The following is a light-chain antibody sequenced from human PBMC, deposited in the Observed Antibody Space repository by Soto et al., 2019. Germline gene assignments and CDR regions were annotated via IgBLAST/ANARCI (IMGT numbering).Light chain of an antibody. CDR1: SSDVGGYNY. V-gene: IGLV2-14*01. CDR3: SSYKSSFYV. CDR2: DVS. Sequence: QSALTQPASVSGSPGQSITISCTGTSSDVGGYNYVSWYQQHPGKAPKLMIYDVSNRPSGVSNRFSGSKSGNTASLTISGLRAEDGADYYGSSYKSSFYVFETGTKVTVL. J-gene: IGLJ1*01.